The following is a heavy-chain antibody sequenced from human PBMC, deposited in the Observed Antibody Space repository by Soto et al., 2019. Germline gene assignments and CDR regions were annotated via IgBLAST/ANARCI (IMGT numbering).Heavy chain of an antibody. CDR3: ARSPTSCGVVIFLHGIVS. Sequence: KPSETLSLTCTVSGGSISSSSYYWGWFREPPGKGLEWIGSIYYSGSTSYNPSLKSRVTISVDTSKNQFSLKLSSVTAADTAVYYCARSPTSCGVVIFLHGIVSWGPGTLVTVS. J-gene: IGHJ5*01. CDR1: GGSISSSSYY. V-gene: IGHV4-39*01. CDR2: IYYSGST. D-gene: IGHD3-3*01.